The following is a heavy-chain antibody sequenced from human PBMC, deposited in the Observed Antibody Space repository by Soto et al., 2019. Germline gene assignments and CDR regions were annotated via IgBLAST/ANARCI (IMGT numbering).Heavy chain of an antibody. V-gene: IGHV3-30*18. D-gene: IGHD2-15*01. CDR1: GFTFSSYG. CDR2: ISYDGSNK. CDR3: AKDPARTYCSGGSCSKTNLEPGFDY. J-gene: IGHJ4*02. Sequence: GGSLRLSCAASGFTFSSYGMHWVRQAPGKGLEWVAVISYDGSNKYYADSVKGRFTISRDNSKNTLYLQMNSLRAEDTAVYYCAKDPARTYCSGGSCSKTNLEPGFDYWGQGTLVTVSS.